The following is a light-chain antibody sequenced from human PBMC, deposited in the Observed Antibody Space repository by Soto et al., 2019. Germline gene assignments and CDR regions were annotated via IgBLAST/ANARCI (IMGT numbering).Light chain of an antibody. CDR3: QQSYSTPFT. CDR1: QSISSY. V-gene: IGKV1-39*01. J-gene: IGKJ4*01. CDR2: AAS. Sequence: DIQMTQSPSSLSASVGDRVNITCRASQSISSYLNWYQQKPGKAPKLLIYAASILKSGVPSRFSGSGSGTDFTLTISSLQPEDFATYYCQQSYSTPFTFGGGTKVEIK.